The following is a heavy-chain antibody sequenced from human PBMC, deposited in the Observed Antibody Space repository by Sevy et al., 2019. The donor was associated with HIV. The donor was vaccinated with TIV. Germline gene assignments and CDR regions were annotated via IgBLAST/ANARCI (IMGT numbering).Heavy chain of an antibody. CDR2: ISNDGSGK. V-gene: IGHV3-7*01. CDR1: GFTLSRYW. Sequence: GGSLRLSCAVSGFTLSRYWMSWVRQTPGKGLELVASISNDGSGKNYMSSVKGRCIISRDNAKNSLYLQMESLSAEDTAVYHRARDFGYSLEYWGRGALVTVSS. D-gene: IGHD3-16*01. CDR3: ARDFGYSLEY. J-gene: IGHJ4*02.